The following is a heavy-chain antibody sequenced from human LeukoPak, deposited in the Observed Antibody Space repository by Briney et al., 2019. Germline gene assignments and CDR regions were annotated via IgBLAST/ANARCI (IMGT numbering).Heavy chain of an antibody. Sequence: GESLKISCKGSGYTFTGQYMHWVRQAPGQGLEWMGRINADSGDTNYAQKFQGRVTMTRDTSISTAYMELSSLRFDDTAVYYCARGWNSSPRDFWGQGTVVTVSS. CDR1: GYTFTGQY. CDR3: ARGWNSSPRDF. J-gene: IGHJ4*02. V-gene: IGHV1-2*02. CDR2: INADSGDT. D-gene: IGHD1/OR15-1a*01.